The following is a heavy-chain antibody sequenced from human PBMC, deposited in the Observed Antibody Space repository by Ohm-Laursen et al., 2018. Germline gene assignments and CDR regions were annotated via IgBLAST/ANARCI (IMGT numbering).Heavy chain of an antibody. D-gene: IGHD5-24*01. CDR3: AKILVGWLQWGHYDS. J-gene: IGHJ4*02. CDR1: GFTFSSYA. CDR2: ISGSGGST. Sequence: SLRLSCAASGFTFSSYAMSWVRQAPGKGLEWVSAISGSGGSTYYADSVKGRFTISRDNSKNTLYLQMNSLRAEDSAVYYCAKILVGWLQWGHYDSWGQGTVVTVSA. V-gene: IGHV3-23*01.